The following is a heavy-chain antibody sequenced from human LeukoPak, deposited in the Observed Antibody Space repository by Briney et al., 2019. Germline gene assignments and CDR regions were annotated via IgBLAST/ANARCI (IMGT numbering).Heavy chain of an antibody. CDR3: AKVRNYDSGGFNWNDAFEI. CDR2: ISGSGDST. CDR1: GFTVSSYV. V-gene: IGHV3-23*01. J-gene: IGHJ3*02. D-gene: IGHD3-22*01. Sequence: GGSVPHVCAASGFTVSSYVMSWARQAPGKGLEWVSVISGSGDSTYYADSVKGRFSISRDNSKNTLFLQMNSLRAEDTAVYYCAKVRNYDSGGFNWNDAFEIWGQGTGTPVSS.